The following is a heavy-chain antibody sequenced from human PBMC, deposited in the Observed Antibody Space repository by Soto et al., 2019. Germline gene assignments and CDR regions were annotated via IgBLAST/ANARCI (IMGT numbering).Heavy chain of an antibody. D-gene: IGHD3-22*01. Sequence: XSVKVSCKASVYTFTSYGISWVRQAPGQGLEWMGWISTFHGNTNYAQKFQGSVTMTTDTSTSTAYMELRSLTSDDTAIYYCARDTYDTTGYPLDSWGQGTLVTVSS. CDR2: ISTFHGNT. CDR3: ARDTYDTTGYPLDS. V-gene: IGHV1-18*04. CDR1: VYTFTSYG. J-gene: IGHJ4*02.